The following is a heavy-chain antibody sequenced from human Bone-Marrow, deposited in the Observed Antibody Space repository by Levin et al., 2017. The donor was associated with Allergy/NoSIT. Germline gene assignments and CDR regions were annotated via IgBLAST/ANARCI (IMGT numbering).Heavy chain of an antibody. Sequence: ASVKVSCKASGYTFTSYDINWVRQAPGQGFEWLGWMKPISGGAGYARQFQGRVTLTRDTSINTAYLDLSSLTSEDTAVYFCYHPGDIGDFGWGSWGQGTLVTVSS. J-gene: IGHJ5*02. D-gene: IGHD2-21*01. CDR3: YHPGDIGDFGWGS. CDR1: GYTFTSYD. V-gene: IGHV1-8*01. CDR2: MKPISGGA.